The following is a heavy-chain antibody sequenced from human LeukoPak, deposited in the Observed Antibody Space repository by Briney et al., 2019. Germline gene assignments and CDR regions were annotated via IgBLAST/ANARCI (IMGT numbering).Heavy chain of an antibody. CDR2: ISGNGGVI. J-gene: IGHJ4*02. CDR1: GFTFSDNY. D-gene: IGHD1-1*01. Sequence: GGSLRLSCAASGFTFSDNYMTWVRQAPGKGLEWLSYISGNGGVIQYADSVKGRFTISRDDAKNLLYLQMDSLRVEDTAIYYCARDPRTVRIWGQGTLVTVSS. CDR3: ARDPRTVRI. V-gene: IGHV3-11*04.